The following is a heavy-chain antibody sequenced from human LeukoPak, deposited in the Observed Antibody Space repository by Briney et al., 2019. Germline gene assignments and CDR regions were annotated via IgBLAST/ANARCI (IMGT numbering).Heavy chain of an antibody. Sequence: GRSLRLSCAASGFTFSSFFMPWVRLAPGKGLEWVAVMSDDGSKKYYANSVKGRFTISRDNSKNTLYLQMNSLGAEDTAVYYCAKDDDDYGFDYWGQGTLVTVSS. V-gene: IGHV3-30*18. D-gene: IGHD4-17*01. CDR1: GFTFSSFF. J-gene: IGHJ4*02. CDR2: MSDDGSKK. CDR3: AKDDDDYGFDY.